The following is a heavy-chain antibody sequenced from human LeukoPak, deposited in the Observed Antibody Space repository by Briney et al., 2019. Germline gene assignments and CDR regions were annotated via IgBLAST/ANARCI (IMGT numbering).Heavy chain of an antibody. CDR2: INHSGST. D-gene: IGHD5-18*01. CDR1: GGSFSDHY. V-gene: IGHV4-34*01. Sequence: PSETLSLTCAVYGGSFSDHYWSWIRQPPGKGLEWIGEINHSGSTNYNPSLKSRVTISVDTSKNQFSLKLTSVTAADTAVYYCARSRSGYSYDHAAFDIWGQGTMVTVSS. J-gene: IGHJ3*02. CDR3: ARSRSGYSYDHAAFDI.